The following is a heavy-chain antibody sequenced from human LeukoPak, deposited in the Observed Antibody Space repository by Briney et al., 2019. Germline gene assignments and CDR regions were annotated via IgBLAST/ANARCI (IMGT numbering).Heavy chain of an antibody. CDR2: IYLGDSDT. Sequence: GESLKISCKGSGYSFTSYWIGWVRQMPGKGLEWMGIIYLGDSDTRYSPSFQSRVTISADKSISTAYLQWSSLKASDTAMYYCAGGYCSGGRCYDAFDIWGQGTMVTVSS. J-gene: IGHJ3*02. CDR3: AGGYCSGGRCYDAFDI. D-gene: IGHD2-15*01. CDR1: GYSFTSYW. V-gene: IGHV5-51*01.